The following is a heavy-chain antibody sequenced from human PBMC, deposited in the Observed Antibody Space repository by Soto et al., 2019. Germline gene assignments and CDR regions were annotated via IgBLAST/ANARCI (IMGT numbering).Heavy chain of an antibody. CDR2: IWYDGSNK. Sequence: GGSLRLSCAASGFTFSSYGMHWVRQAPGKGLEWVAVIWYDGSNKYYADSVKGRFTISRDNSKNTLYLQMNSLRAEDTAVYYCARDSSIAAPPGYWGQGTLVTVSS. D-gene: IGHD6-6*01. CDR3: ARDSSIAAPPGY. V-gene: IGHV3-33*01. CDR1: GFTFSSYG. J-gene: IGHJ4*02.